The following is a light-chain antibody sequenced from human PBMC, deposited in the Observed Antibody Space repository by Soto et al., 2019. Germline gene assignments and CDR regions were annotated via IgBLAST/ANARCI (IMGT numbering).Light chain of an antibody. CDR2: GAS. CDR1: QSVSSSY. Sequence: EIVLTQSPGTLSLSPGERATLSCRASQSVSSSYLAWYQQKPGQAPRLLIYGASSRATGIPDRFSGSGSGTDFTLTISRLEPEDCAVYYSQQYGSSSLYTFGQGTKLEIK. V-gene: IGKV3-20*01. CDR3: QQYGSSSLYT. J-gene: IGKJ2*01.